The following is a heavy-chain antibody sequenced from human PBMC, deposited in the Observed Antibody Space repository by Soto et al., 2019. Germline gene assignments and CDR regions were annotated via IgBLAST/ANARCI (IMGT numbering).Heavy chain of an antibody. D-gene: IGHD6-19*01. V-gene: IGHV4-39*01. J-gene: IGHJ4*02. CDR1: GGSISSSSYY. CDR2: IYYSGST. CDR3: GRQSIAVSGLDY. Sequence: QLQLQESGPGLVKPSETLSLTCTVSGGSISSSSYYWGWIRQPPGKGLEWIGSIYYSGSTYYNPSIKSRVTIPVETSKNQFSLKLSSVTAPDTAGYYCGRQSIAVSGLDYGCQGPLVTVSS.